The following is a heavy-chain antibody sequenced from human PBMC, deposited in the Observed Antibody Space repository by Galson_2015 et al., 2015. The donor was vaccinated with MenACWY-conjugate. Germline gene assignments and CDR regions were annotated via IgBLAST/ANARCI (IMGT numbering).Heavy chain of an antibody. V-gene: IGHV3-7*03. Sequence: SLRLSCAASGLTFSSSWMSWVRQAPGKGLEWVANIGPDGSAKNQVDSMKGRLPISRDNAKNSLYLQMTGLRAEDTAVYYCVRTSRSRQEDYWGQGTLVTVSS. J-gene: IGHJ4*02. CDR2: IGPDGSAK. CDR3: VRTSRSRQEDY. CDR1: GLTFSSSW. D-gene: IGHD3-10*01.